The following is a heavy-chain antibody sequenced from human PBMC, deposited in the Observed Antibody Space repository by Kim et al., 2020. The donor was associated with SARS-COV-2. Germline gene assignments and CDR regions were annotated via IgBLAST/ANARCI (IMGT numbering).Heavy chain of an antibody. CDR1: VFTFSDYY. V-gene: IGHV3-11*01. D-gene: IGHD3-3*01. CDR3: ARADYDLWSGRESADLDYYDSDMVV. J-gene: IGHJ6*03. Sequence: GGSLRLSCAASVFTFSDYYMSWIRQAPGKGLEWVSYISSSCSTISYAESVKGRFTIYRDNAKNSLYLQMNSLRAEDTAVYYCARADYDLWSGRESADLDYYDSDMVVWGKGTTVTVSS. CDR2: ISSSCSTI.